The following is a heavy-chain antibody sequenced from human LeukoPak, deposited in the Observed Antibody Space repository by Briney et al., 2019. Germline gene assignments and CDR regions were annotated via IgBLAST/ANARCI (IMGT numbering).Heavy chain of an antibody. Sequence: LRLSCAASGFTFSSYWMSWVRQAPGKGLEWIGRIYTSGSTNYNPSLKSRVTMSVDTSKNQFSLKLSSVTAADTAVYYCARDTPKYYYDSSGYPAPFDYWGQGTLVTVSS. CDR3: ARDTPKYYYDSSGYPAPFDY. CDR2: IYTSGST. V-gene: IGHV4-4*07. CDR1: GFTFSSYW. D-gene: IGHD3-22*01. J-gene: IGHJ4*02.